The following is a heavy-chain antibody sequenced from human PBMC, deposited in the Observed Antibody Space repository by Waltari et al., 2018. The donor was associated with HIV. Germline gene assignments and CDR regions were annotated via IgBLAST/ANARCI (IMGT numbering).Heavy chain of an antibody. CDR3: VADLGGSHDS. D-gene: IGHD1-26*01. CDR2: IPGTSRSI. CDR1: GFTLSTYT. J-gene: IGHJ4*02. V-gene: IGHV3-21*02. Sequence: MQLVESGGGLVKPGGSRRLSCATSGFTLSTYTMTWVRQTPGKGLGWISSIPGTSRSISYSDSTKGRFIISRDNAQNSLSLQMTSLTAEDTAVYFCVADLGGSHDSWGQGTLVTVSS.